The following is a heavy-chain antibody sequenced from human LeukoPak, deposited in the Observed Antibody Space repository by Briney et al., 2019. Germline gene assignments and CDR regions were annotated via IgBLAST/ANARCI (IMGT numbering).Heavy chain of an antibody. Sequence: GGSLRLSRAASRFTFSSYDMHWVRQATGKALEWVSAIGTAGDTYYPGSVKGRFTIYKENAKNSLYLQMNSLRAGDTAVYYCAREVSACGMDVWGQGATVTVSS. V-gene: IGHV3-13*04. CDR1: RFTFSSYD. CDR3: AREVSACGMDV. D-gene: IGHD4-23*01. CDR2: IGTAGDT. J-gene: IGHJ6*01.